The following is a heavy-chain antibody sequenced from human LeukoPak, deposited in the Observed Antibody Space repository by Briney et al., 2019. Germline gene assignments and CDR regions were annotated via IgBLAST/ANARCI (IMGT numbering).Heavy chain of an antibody. J-gene: IGHJ4*02. Sequence: SETLSLTCTVSGCSISSYYWSWIRQPPGKGLEWIGYIYYSGSTNYNPSLKSRVTISVDTSKNQFSLKLSSVTAADTAVYYCARASEKWPVRYDFDYWGQGTLVTVSS. CDR3: ARASEKWPVRYDFDY. CDR2: IYYSGST. V-gene: IGHV4-59*01. CDR1: GCSISSYY. D-gene: IGHD6-19*01.